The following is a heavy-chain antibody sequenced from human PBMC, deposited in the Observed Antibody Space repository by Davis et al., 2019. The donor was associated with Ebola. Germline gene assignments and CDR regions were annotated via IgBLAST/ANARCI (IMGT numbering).Heavy chain of an antibody. CDR1: GYSFTSYG. CDR3: AREEDY. J-gene: IGHJ4*02. Sequence: ASVKVSCKASGYSFTSYGISWVRQAPGQGLEWMGWINPNSGGTNYAQKFQGRVTVTRDTSISTAYMELSRLRSDDTAVYFCAREEDYWGQGTLVTVSS. V-gene: IGHV1-2*02. CDR2: INPNSGGT.